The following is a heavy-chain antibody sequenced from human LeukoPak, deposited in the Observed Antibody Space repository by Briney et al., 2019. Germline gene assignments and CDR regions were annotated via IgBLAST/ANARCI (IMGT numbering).Heavy chain of an antibody. CDR1: GFTFSSYS. V-gene: IGHV3-23*01. J-gene: IGHJ2*01. CDR2: ISGSGGST. D-gene: IGHD6-19*01. CDR3: AKPYSSGWYWYFDL. Sequence: GGSLRLSCAASGFTFSSYSMNWVRQAPGKGLEWVSGISGSGGSTYYADSVKGRFTISRDNSKNTLYLQMNSLRAEDTAVYYCAKPYSSGWYWYFDLWGRGTLVTVSS.